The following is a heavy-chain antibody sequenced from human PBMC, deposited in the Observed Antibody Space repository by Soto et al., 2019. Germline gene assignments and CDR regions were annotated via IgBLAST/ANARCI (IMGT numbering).Heavy chain of an antibody. Sequence: ESGGGVVQPGRSLRLSCAASGFTFSSYAMHWVRQAPGKGLEWVAVISYDGSNKYYADSVKGRFTISRDNSKNTLYLQMNSLSAEDTAVYYCARDSAGCFDYWGQGTLVTVSS. V-gene: IGHV3-30-3*01. CDR1: GFTFSSYA. D-gene: IGHD6-19*01. CDR3: ARDSAGCFDY. CDR2: ISYDGSNK. J-gene: IGHJ4*02.